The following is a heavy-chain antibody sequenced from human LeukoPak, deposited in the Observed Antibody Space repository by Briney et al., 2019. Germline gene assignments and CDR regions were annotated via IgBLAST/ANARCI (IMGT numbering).Heavy chain of an antibody. CDR1: GYTFTSYG. V-gene: IGHV1-18*01. D-gene: IGHD6-13*01. CDR3: ARDRYSGSWHYYYGMDV. Sequence: ASVKVSCKASGYTFTSYGISWVRQAPGQGLEWMGWISAYNGNTNYAQKLQGRVTMTTDTSTSTAYMELRSLRSDDTAVYYCARDRYSGSWHYYYGMDVWGQGTTVTVSS. J-gene: IGHJ6*02. CDR2: ISAYNGNT.